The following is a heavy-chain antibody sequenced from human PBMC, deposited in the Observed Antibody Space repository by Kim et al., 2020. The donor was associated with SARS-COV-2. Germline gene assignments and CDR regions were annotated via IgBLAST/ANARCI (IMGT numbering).Heavy chain of an antibody. V-gene: IGHV7-4-1*02. Sequence: ASVKVSCKASGYTFTNNAISWVRQAPGQGLEWMGWINTETGNPTYAQAFIRRFVFSVDTSVTTAYLQISSLEAEDTALYYCARVIWGSYRYTDYWGQGTLVTVAS. CDR1: GYTFTNNA. CDR3: ARVIWGSYRYTDY. D-gene: IGHD3-16*02. J-gene: IGHJ4*02. CDR2: INTETGNP.